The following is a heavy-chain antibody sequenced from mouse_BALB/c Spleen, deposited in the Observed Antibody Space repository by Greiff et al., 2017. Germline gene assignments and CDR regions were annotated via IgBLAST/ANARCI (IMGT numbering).Heavy chain of an antibody. CDR2: IRLKSNNYAT. V-gene: IGHV6-6*02. D-gene: IGHD2-2*01. J-gene: IGHJ4*01. CDR1: GFTFSNYW. Sequence: EVKLVESGGGLVQPGGSMKLSCVASGFTFSNYWMNWVRQSPEKGLEWVAEIRLKSNNYATHYAESVKGRFTISRDDSKSSVYLQMNNLRAEDTGIYYCTRRGYDRDYYAMDYWGQGTSVTVSS. CDR3: TRRGYDRDYYAMDY.